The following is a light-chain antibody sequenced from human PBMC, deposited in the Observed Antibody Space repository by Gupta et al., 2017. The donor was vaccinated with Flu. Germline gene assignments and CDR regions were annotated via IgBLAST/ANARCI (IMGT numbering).Light chain of an antibody. CDR1: RSYIGDYKY. CDR2: EVS. V-gene: IGLV2-14*01. Sequence: TRSYIGDYKYVSWYQQFPGKAPNLIISEVSYRPSGVSSRFSGSKSGNTASLTISGLQAEDEADYYCSSYSTSNTLVFGTGTQVTVL. CDR3: SSYSTSNTLV. J-gene: IGLJ1*01.